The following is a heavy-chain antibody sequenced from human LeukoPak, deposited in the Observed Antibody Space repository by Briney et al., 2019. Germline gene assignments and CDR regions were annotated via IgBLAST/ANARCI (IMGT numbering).Heavy chain of an antibody. CDR2: ISAYNGNT. CDR3: ARCTGGGSCYGVRY. D-gene: IGHD2-15*01. V-gene: IGHV1-18*01. J-gene: IGHJ4*02. Sequence: GASVKVSCKASGYTFTSYGICWGRQAPGQGHEWMGWISAYNGNTNYAQKLQGRVTMTTDTSTSTAYMELRSLRSDDTAVYYCARCTGGGSCYGVRYWGQGTLVTVSS. CDR1: GYTFTSYG.